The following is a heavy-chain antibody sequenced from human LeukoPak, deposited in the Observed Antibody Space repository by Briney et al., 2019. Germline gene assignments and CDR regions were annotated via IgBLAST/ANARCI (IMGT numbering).Heavy chain of an antibody. D-gene: IGHD7-27*01. J-gene: IGHJ4*02. CDR2: ISSSGSYI. V-gene: IGHV3-21*01. CDR1: EFTFSSYN. CDR3: AGPGVDY. Sequence: GGSLRLSCVASEFTFSSYNMNWVRQAPGKGLEWVSSISSSGSYIYYADAVKGRFTISRDNAKNSLYLQMNGLRAEDTAVYYCAGPGVDYWGQGTLVTVSS.